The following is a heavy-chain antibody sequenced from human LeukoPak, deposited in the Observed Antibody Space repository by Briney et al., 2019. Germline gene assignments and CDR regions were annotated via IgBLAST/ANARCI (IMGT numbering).Heavy chain of an antibody. D-gene: IGHD3-22*01. Sequence: ASVKVSCKASGGTFSSYAISWVRQAPGQGLEWMGRIIPILDIANYAQKFQGRVTITADKSTSTAYMELSSLRSEDTAVYYCARGELSYYDSSGIFDYWGQGTLVTVSS. CDR1: GGTFSSYA. V-gene: IGHV1-69*04. J-gene: IGHJ4*02. CDR3: ARGELSYYDSSGIFDY. CDR2: IIPILDIA.